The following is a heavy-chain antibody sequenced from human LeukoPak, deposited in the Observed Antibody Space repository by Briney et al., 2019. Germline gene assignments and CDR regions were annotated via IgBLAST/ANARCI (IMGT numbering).Heavy chain of an antibody. CDR2: INQDGSVK. CDR3: ARGIAVAGTNYFDY. V-gene: IGHV3-7*03. Sequence: PGGSLRLSCAASGLTFRSYWMSWVRQAPGKGPEWVANINQDGSVKYYVDSVKGRFTISRDNAKNSLYVQMNSLRAEDTAVYYCARGIAVAGTNYFDYWGQGTLVTVSS. CDR1: GLTFRSYW. J-gene: IGHJ4*02. D-gene: IGHD6-19*01.